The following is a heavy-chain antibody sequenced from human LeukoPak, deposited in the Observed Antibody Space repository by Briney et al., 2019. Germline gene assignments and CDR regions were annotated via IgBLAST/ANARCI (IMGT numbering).Heavy chain of an antibody. V-gene: IGHV3-33*01. CDR1: GFTFSSYG. D-gene: IGHD4-23*01. CDR3: ARANYGGNWFDP. Sequence: GRSLRLSCAASGFTFSSYGMHWVRQAPGKGLEWVAVIWYDASNKYYADSVKGRVTISRDNSKNTLYLQMNSLRAEDTAVYYCARANYGGNWFDPWGQGTLVTVSS. CDR2: IWYDASNK. J-gene: IGHJ5*02.